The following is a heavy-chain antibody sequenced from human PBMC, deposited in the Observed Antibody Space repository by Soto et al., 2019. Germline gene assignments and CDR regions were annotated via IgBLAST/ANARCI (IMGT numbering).Heavy chain of an antibody. J-gene: IGHJ5*02. D-gene: IGHD6-13*01. V-gene: IGHV4-31*03. CDR3: AREIIAAAGTSRPWFDP. CDR1: GGSISSGGYY. Sequence: SETLSLTCTVSGGSISSGGYYWSWIRQHPGKGMEWNGYIYYSWSTYYNPSLKSRVTISVDTSKNQFSLMLSSVTAADTAVYYCAREIIAAAGTSRPWFDPWGQGTLVTVSS. CDR2: IYYSWST.